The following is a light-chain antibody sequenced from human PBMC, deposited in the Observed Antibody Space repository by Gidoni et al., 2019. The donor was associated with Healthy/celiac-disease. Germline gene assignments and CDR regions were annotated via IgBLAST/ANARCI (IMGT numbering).Light chain of an antibody. Sequence: QSVLTQPSSEPATPGQRVTISCSGSSSNIGSNYVYWYQQLPGTAPKLLISRNNQRPSGVPDRFSGSQSGTSASLAISGLRSEDEADYYCAAWDDSLSGWVFGGGTKLTVL. J-gene: IGLJ3*02. V-gene: IGLV1-47*01. CDR1: SSNIGSNY. CDR2: RNN. CDR3: AAWDDSLSGWV.